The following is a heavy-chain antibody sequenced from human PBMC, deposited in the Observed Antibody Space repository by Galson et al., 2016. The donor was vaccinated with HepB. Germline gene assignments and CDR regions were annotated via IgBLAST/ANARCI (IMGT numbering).Heavy chain of an antibody. CDR1: GGSISSSRYY. V-gene: IGHV4-39*01. Sequence: SETLSLTCSVSGGSISSSRYYWGWIRQPPGKGLEWIGTIYYSGTTYHNPTLKSRVTISVDTSRNQFSLKLSSVTAADTAVYYCARQAHDFWDYYFDSWGPGTLVTVSS. D-gene: IGHD3-3*01. J-gene: IGHJ4*02. CDR2: IYYSGTT. CDR3: ARQAHDFWDYYFDS.